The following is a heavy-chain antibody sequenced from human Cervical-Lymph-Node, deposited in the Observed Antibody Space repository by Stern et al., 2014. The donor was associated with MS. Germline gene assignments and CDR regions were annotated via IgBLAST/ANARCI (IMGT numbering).Heavy chain of an antibody. D-gene: IGHD6-19*01. J-gene: IGHJ2*01. CDR2: IYYSGST. CDR3: ARDHGYSSGWPNWYFDL. V-gene: IGHV4-59*01. CDR1: GGSISSYY. Sequence: QVQLQESGPGLVKPSETLSLTCTVSGGSISSYYWSWIRQPPGKGLEWIGYIYYSGSTNYNPSLKSRVTISVDTSKNQFSLKLSSVTAADTAVYYCARDHGYSSGWPNWYFDLWGRGTLVTVSS.